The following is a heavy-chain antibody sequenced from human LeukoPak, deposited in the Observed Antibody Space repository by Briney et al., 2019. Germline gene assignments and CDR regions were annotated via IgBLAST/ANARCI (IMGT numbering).Heavy chain of an antibody. D-gene: IGHD6-13*01. Sequence: SSETLSLTCDVYGGSFSGYYRSWIRQPPGKGLEWVGEINESGSTKYNPSLKSRVTISADTSKNQFSLKMTSVTAADTAVYYCARAWGAAAGLGDSWGQGTLVTVSS. CDR1: GGSFSGYY. CDR3: ARAWGAAAGLGDS. J-gene: IGHJ4*02. V-gene: IGHV4-34*01. CDR2: INESGST.